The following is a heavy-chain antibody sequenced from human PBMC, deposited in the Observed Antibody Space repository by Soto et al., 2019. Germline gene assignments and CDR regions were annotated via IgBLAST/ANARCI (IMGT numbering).Heavy chain of an antibody. V-gene: IGHV3-30*18. CDR1: GFTFSTYG. Sequence: QVQLVESGGGVVQPGRSLRLSCAASGFTFSTYGMHWVRQAPGKGLEWVAVISYDGSNKYYADSVKGRFTISRDNSKNXLYLQLSSLRAEDTAVYYCAKDSTPSRYYSYGMDVWGQGTTVTVSS. J-gene: IGHJ6*02. CDR2: ISYDGSNK. CDR3: AKDSTPSRYYSYGMDV. D-gene: IGHD6-6*01.